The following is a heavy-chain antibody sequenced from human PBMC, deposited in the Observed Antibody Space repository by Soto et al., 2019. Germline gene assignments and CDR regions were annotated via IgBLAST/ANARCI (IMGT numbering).Heavy chain of an antibody. V-gene: IGHV3-30-3*01. Sequence: VQLVESGGGVVQPGRSLRLSCAASGFTFGIHAIHWVRQAPGKGLEWVAVISKDGSKTYYADSVKGRCTMSRDNSKNTVYLQVISLRTEDTAVYYCASRSDSTGYYHLDYWVQGTLVTVS. CDR1: GFTFGIHA. D-gene: IGHD3-22*01. CDR2: ISKDGSKT. CDR3: ASRSDSTGYYHLDY. J-gene: IGHJ4*02.